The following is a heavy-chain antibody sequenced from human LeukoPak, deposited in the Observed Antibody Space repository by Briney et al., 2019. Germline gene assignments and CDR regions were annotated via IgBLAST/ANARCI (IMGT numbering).Heavy chain of an antibody. CDR1: GGSISSYY. V-gene: IGHV4-59*12. J-gene: IGHJ5*02. D-gene: IGHD6-13*01. CDR2: IYYSGYT. Sequence: PSETLSLTCTVSGGSISSYYWSWIRQPPGKGLEWIGCIYYSGYTNYKSSLKSRVTISVDTSKNQFSLKLSSVTAADTAVYYCARASFGYSSSWYRRKSWFDPWGQGTLVTVSS. CDR3: ARASFGYSSSWYRRKSWFDP.